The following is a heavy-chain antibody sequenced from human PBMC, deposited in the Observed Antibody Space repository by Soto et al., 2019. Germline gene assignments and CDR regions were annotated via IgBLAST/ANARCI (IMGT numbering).Heavy chain of an antibody. CDR1: GYTLISYG. CDR2: ISAYNGNT. Sequence: QVQLVQSGAEVKKPGASVKVSCKASGYTLISYGISWVRHAPGQGLEWMGWISAYNGNTNEAQKLQGRVTMTTDTSTSTAYMELRSLRSDDTAVYSCASDLSYGLCDYWGQGTLVTVSS. J-gene: IGHJ4*02. V-gene: IGHV1-18*01. CDR3: ASDLSYGLCDY. D-gene: IGHD5-18*01.